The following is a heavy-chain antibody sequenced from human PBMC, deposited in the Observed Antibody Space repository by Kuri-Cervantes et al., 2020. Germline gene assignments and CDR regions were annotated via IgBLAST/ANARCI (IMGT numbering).Heavy chain of an antibody. CDR1: GGSFSGYY. V-gene: IGHV4-34*01. CDR2: INHSGST. CDR3: AREVTD. J-gene: IGHJ4*02. D-gene: IGHD2-21*02. Sequence: SETLSLTCAVYGGSFSGYYWSWIRQPPEKGLEWIGEINHSGSTNYNSSLKSRVSISVDTSKNQFSLKLSSVTAADTAVYYCAREVTDWGQGTLVTVSS.